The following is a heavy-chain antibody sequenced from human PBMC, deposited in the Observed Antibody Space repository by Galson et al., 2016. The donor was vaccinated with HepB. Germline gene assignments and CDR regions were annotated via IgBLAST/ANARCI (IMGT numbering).Heavy chain of an antibody. CDR3: ARGGSTESTFKYSWFDP. V-gene: IGHV3-30-3*01. CDR2: ISYDGNNK. J-gene: IGHJ5*02. D-gene: IGHD1-26*01. CDR1: GFTFSIYT. Sequence: SLRLSCAAFGFTFSIYTMHWVRQAPGRGLEWVAVISYDGNNKYYADSVKGRFTISRDNSKNTPYLQMNSLRAEDTAVYYCARGGSTESTFKYSWFDPWGQGTLVTVSS.